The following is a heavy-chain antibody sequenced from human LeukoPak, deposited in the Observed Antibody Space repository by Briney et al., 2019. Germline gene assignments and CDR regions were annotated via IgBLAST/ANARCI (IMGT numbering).Heavy chain of an antibody. D-gene: IGHD6-13*01. CDR2: INPNSGGT. V-gene: IGHV1-2*02. CDR1: GYTFTGYY. Sequence: ASVKVSCKASGYTFTGYYMHLVRQAPGQGLEWMGWINPNSGGTNYAQKFQGRVTMTRDTSTSTAYMELSRLRSDDTAVYYCASWEYSSSWYGYWGQGTLVTVSS. J-gene: IGHJ4*02. CDR3: ASWEYSSSWYGY.